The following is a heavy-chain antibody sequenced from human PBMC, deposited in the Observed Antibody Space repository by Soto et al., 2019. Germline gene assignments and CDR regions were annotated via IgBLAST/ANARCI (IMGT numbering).Heavy chain of an antibody. J-gene: IGHJ6*02. CDR3: ARDGDCSGGSCYLGYGLDV. CDR1: GGSINTGGYY. V-gene: IGHV4-31*03. D-gene: IGHD2-15*01. CDR2: IYYSVNT. Sequence: QVQLQESGPGLVKPSQTLSLTCTVSGGSINTGGYYWSWIRQHPAKGLEWFGNIYYSVNTDYNPSPKSRDTISIDTSKNQFSLKLTSVTAADTAMYYCARDGDCSGGSCYLGYGLDVWGQGTTVTVSS.